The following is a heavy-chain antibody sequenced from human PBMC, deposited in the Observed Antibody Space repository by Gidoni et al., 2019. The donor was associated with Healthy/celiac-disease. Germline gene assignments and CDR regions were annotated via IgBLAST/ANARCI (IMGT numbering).Heavy chain of an antibody. CDR2: ISYDGSNK. CDR1: GFTFRRFA. CDR3: ARDRIQLWSVGQDGMDV. J-gene: IGHJ6*02. D-gene: IGHD5-18*01. Sequence: QVQLVESGGGVVQPGRSLRLSCAPSGFTFRRFAMHWVRQAPGKGLEWVAVISYDGSNKYYADSVKGRFTISRDNSKNTLYLQMNSLRAEDTAVYYCARDRIQLWSVGQDGMDVWGQGTTVTVSS. V-gene: IGHV3-30-3*01.